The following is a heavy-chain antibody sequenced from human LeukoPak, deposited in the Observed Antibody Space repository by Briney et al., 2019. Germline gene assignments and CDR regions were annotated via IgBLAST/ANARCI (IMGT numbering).Heavy chain of an antibody. CDR2: VNSDGSST. D-gene: IGHD1-26*01. CDR1: GFTFSDYW. CDR3: ARYSGSYQQFDY. Sequence: GGSLRLSCAASGFTFSDYWMYWVRQAPGKGLVWVSRVNSDGSSTSSADSVKGRFTISRDNAKNTLYLQMNSLRAEDTAVYYCARYSGSYQQFDYWGQGTLITVSS. V-gene: IGHV3-74*01. J-gene: IGHJ4*02.